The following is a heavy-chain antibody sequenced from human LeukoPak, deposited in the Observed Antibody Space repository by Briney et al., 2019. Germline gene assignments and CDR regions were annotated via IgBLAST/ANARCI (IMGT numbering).Heavy chain of an antibody. J-gene: IGHJ4*02. V-gene: IGHV3-23*01. CDR1: GFTFSSYA. Sequence: GGSLRLSCAASGFTFSSYAMSWVRQAPGKGLEWVSAISGSGGSTYYADSVKGRFTISRDNSKNTLYLQMNSLKTEDTAVYYCTTDSDSSSSLGSESWFWGQGTLVTVSS. D-gene: IGHD6-6*01. CDR2: ISGSGGST. CDR3: TTDSDSSSSLGSESWF.